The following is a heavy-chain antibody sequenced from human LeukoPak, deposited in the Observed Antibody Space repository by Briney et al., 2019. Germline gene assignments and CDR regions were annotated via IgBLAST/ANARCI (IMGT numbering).Heavy chain of an antibody. Sequence: GGSLRLSCAASGFTFSSYSMNWVRQAPGKGLEWVSSISSSSSYIYYADSVKGRFTISRDNAKNSLYLQMNSLRAEDTAVYYCAKDDKYYYGSGSSPFDPWGQGTLVTVSS. D-gene: IGHD3-10*01. J-gene: IGHJ5*02. CDR1: GFTFSSYS. CDR2: ISSSSSYI. V-gene: IGHV3-21*01. CDR3: AKDDKYYYGSGSSPFDP.